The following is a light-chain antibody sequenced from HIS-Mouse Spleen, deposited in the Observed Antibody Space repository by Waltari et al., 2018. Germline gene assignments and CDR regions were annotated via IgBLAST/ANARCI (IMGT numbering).Light chain of an antibody. CDR1: QSVSSSY. Sequence: EIVLTQSPGTLSLSPGERATLPCRASQSVSSSYLAWYQQKPGQAPRLLIYGASSRATGRPDRFSGSGSGTDFTLTISRLEPEDFAVYYCQQYGSSFTFGPGTKVDIK. CDR2: GAS. CDR3: QQYGSSFT. J-gene: IGKJ3*01. V-gene: IGKV3-20*01.